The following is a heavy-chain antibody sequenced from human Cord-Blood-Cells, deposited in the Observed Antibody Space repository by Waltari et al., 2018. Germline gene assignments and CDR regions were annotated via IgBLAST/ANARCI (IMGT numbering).Heavy chain of an antibody. D-gene: IGHD7-27*01. V-gene: IGHV1-69*06. Sequence: QVQLVQSGAEVKKPGSSVKVSCKASGGTFSSYAISWVRQAPGQGLGWMEGIIPVFGTANDAQKFRGGVTITADKSTSTAYMELSMLRSEDTAVYYCARGSGELGFDYWGQGTLVTVSS. CDR2: IIPVFGTA. CDR3: ARGSGELGFDY. J-gene: IGHJ4*02. CDR1: GGTFSSYA.